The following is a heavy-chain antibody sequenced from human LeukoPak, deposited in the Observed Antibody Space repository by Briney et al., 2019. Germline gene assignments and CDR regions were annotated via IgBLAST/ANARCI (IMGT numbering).Heavy chain of an antibody. Sequence: PGGSLRLSCAASGFTFSSYAMHWVRQAPGKGLEWVSVIYSGGSTYYADSVKGRFTISRDNSKNTLYLQMNSLRAEDTAVYYCARGLSIAAAGDAFDIWGQGTMVTVSS. CDR2: IYSGGST. CDR3: ARGLSIAAAGDAFDI. J-gene: IGHJ3*02. V-gene: IGHV3-53*01. D-gene: IGHD6-13*01. CDR1: GFTFSSYA.